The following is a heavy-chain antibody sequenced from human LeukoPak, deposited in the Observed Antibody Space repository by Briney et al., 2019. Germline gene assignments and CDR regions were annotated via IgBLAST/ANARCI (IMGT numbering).Heavy chain of an antibody. CDR2: INHSGST. CDR3: ARDRIQLWYTGPKFDY. D-gene: IGHD5-18*01. Sequence: PSETLSLTCAVYGGSFSGYYWSWIRQPPGKGLEWIGEINHSGSTNYNPSLKSRVTISVDTSKNQFSLKLSSVTAADTAVYYCARDRIQLWYTGPKFDYWGRGTLVTVSS. V-gene: IGHV4-34*01. CDR1: GGSFSGYY. J-gene: IGHJ4*02.